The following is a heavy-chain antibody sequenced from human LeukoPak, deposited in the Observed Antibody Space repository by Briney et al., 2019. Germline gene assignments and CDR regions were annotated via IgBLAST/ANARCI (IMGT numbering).Heavy chain of an antibody. CDR1: GLTFDDYG. J-gene: IGHJ4*02. D-gene: IGHD1-26*01. CDR3: ARRRLVSGTYPSYFDY. CDR2: IKWNGGTT. Sequence: GGSLRLSCAASGLTFDDYGTSWVRHAPGKGLEWVSGIKWNGGTTGYSDSVKGRFTISRDNAKNSLYLQMNSLRAEDTAFYYCARRRLVSGTYPSYFDYWGQGTLVTVSS. V-gene: IGHV3-20*04.